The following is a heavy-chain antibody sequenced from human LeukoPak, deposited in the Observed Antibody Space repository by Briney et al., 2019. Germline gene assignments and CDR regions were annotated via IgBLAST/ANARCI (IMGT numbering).Heavy chain of an antibody. D-gene: IGHD3-10*01. CDR1: GYTFTNYG. J-gene: IGHJ6*02. Sequence: ASVKVSCKASGYTFTNYGINWVRQAPGQGLELMGWISADNGNTNYAQKLQGRLTMTTDTSTSTAYMELRGLRSDDTAVYYCARPLGTITKGLLGVWGQGTTVTVSS. V-gene: IGHV1-18*01. CDR2: ISADNGNT. CDR3: ARPLGTITKGLLGV.